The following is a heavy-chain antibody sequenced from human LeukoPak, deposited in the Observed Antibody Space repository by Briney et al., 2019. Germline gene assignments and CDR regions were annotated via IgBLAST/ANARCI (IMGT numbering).Heavy chain of an antibody. CDR2: IYYSGST. J-gene: IGHJ5*02. Sequence: ASETLSLTCTVPGGSISSYYWSWIRQPPGKGLEWIGYIYYSGSTNYNPSLKSRVTISVDTSKNQFSLKLSSVTAADTAVYYCARDRVDYYDSSGYYYVGGFDPWGQGTLVTVSS. CDR3: ARDRVDYYDSSGYYYVGGFDP. V-gene: IGHV4-59*01. CDR1: GGSISSYY. D-gene: IGHD3-22*01.